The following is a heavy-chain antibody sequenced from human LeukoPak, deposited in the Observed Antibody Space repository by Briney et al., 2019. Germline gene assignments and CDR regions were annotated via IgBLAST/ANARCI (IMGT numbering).Heavy chain of an antibody. CDR1: GLTVSSNY. J-gene: IGHJ4*02. CDR2: IYSGGST. V-gene: IGHV3-53*01. CDR3: ARVRAMIRGVSPPLN. D-gene: IGHD3-10*01. Sequence: GGSLRLSCAASGLTVSSNYMSWVRQAPGKGLEWVSAIYSGGSTYYADSVKGRFTISGDNSKNTLYLQMNSLRAEDTAVYYCARVRAMIRGVSPPLNWGQGTLVTVSS.